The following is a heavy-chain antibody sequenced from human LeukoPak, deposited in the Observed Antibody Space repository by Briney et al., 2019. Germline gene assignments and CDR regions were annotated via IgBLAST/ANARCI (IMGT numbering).Heavy chain of an antibody. CDR3: ARGRSGLAAAGTYDY. CDR2: INTNSGRT. CDR1: GYTFTSSD. Sequence: ASVKVSRKASGYTFTSSDINWVRQAAGQGLEWMGWINTNSGRTGYAQKFQGRVTMTANTSISTAYMELSSLRFDDTAVYYCARGRSGLAAAGTYDYWGQGTLITVSS. J-gene: IGHJ4*02. D-gene: IGHD6-13*01. V-gene: IGHV1-8*01.